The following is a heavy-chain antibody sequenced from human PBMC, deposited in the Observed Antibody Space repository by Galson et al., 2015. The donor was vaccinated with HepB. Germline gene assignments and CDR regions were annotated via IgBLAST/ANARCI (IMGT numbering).Heavy chain of an antibody. CDR3: ARDRNYYGSGSYLGYFDY. J-gene: IGHJ4*02. D-gene: IGHD3-10*01. CDR1: GFTFSDYY. Sequence: SLRLSCAASGFTFSDYYMSWIRQAPGKGLEWVSYISSSGSTIYYADSVKGRFTISRDNAKNSLYLQMNSLRAEDTAVYYCARDRNYYGSGSYLGYFDYWGQGTLVTVSS. V-gene: IGHV3-11*01. CDR2: ISSSGSTI.